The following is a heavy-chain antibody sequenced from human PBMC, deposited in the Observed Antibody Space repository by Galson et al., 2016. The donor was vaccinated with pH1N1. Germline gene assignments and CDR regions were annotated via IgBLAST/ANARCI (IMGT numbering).Heavy chain of an antibody. Sequence: SVKVSCKASGGTLSNSAVSWVRQAPGQGLEWMGGISPMFGSINYAQRFQGRVTITADIFASTAYMELRSLKSDDTAIYYCARDLGGYFGEYGNYYIDDWGKGTTVIVSS. V-gene: IGHV1-69*06. CDR3: ARDLGGYFGEYGNYYIDD. D-gene: IGHD3-10*01. CDR1: GGTLSNSA. CDR2: ISPMFGSI. J-gene: IGHJ6*03.